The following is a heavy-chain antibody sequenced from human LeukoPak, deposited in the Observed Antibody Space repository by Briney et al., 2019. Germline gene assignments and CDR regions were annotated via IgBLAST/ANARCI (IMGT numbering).Heavy chain of an antibody. J-gene: IGHJ6*03. CDR1: GGSFSGYY. CDR3: ARGALGFTVSYYYYLDV. V-gene: IGHV4-34*01. CDR2: INHSGST. D-gene: IGHD2-8*02. Sequence: SETLSLTYAVYGGSFSGYYWSWIRQPPGKGLEWIGEINHSGSTNYNPSLKSRVTISVDTSKNQFSPKLSSVTAADTAVYYCARGALGFTVSYYYYLDVWGKGTTVTISS.